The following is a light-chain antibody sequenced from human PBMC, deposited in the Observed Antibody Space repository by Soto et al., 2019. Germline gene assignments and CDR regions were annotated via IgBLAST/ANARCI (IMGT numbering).Light chain of an antibody. CDR1: QGINKW. CDR3: QQSYKTPHT. Sequence: DIQMTQSPSSVSAAVGDRVTITCRASQGINKWLAWYQQKPGKAPQLLISAASTLRSGVPSRFSGSGSGTDFSLTISNLQPEDFATYYCQQSYKTPHTFGQGTKLETK. V-gene: IGKV1-12*01. CDR2: AAS. J-gene: IGKJ2*01.